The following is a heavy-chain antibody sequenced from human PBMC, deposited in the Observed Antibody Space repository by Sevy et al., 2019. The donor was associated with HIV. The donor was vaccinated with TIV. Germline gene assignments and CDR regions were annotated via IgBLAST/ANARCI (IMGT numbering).Heavy chain of an antibody. CDR2: LNQDGSEK. CDR1: GFTFNDYW. CDR3: ARHYRTDPFYYSGSSGYYYPSYFDY. V-gene: IGHV3-7*01. Sequence: GGSLRLSCAASGFTFNDYWMTWVRQAPGKGPEWVANLNQDGSEKFYVDSVKGRFTISRDNAKNTLYLQMHSLRVEDTAVYYCARHYRTDPFYYSGSSGYYYPSYFDYWGQGTLVTVSS. J-gene: IGHJ4*02. D-gene: IGHD3-22*01.